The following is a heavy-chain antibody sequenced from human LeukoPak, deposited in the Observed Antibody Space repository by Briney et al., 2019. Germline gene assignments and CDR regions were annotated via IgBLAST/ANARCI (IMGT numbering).Heavy chain of an antibody. CDR2: INHSGST. J-gene: IGHJ4*02. V-gene: IGHV4-34*01. D-gene: IGHD3-16*02. Sequence: SETLSLTCAVYGGSFSGYYWSWIRQPPGKGLEWIGEINHSGSTNYNPSLKSRVTISVDTSKNQFSLKLSSVTAADTAVYYCVRPSRLGELSPFDYWGQGTLVSVSS. CDR1: GGSFSGYY. CDR3: VRPSRLGELSPFDY.